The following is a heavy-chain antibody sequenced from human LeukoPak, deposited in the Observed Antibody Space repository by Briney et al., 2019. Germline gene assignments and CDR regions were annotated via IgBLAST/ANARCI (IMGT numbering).Heavy chain of an antibody. D-gene: IGHD3/OR15-3a*01. J-gene: IGHJ3*02. CDR2: LSYDGSNK. CDR1: GFTFSSYA. CDR3: ARDWTGDRGGLDAFDI. V-gene: IGHV3-30*14. Sequence: PGGSLRLSCAASGFTFSSYAMHWVRQAPGKGLEWVAVLSYDGSNKYYADSVKGRFTISRDNSKNTVYLQMNSLRAEDTAVYYCARDWTGDRGGLDAFDIWGQGTMVTVSS.